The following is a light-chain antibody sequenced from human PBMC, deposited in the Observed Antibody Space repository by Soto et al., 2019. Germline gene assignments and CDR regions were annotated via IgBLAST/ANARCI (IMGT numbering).Light chain of an antibody. J-gene: IGKJ5*01. CDR1: QSFRGL. CDR2: GAS. CDR3: QRYGRSPPIT. Sequence: EVVLTQSPVTLSLSQGERATLSCRASQSFRGLLAWYQQKPGQAPRLLIYGASTRATGIPARFSGRGSGTDFTLTISRLEPEDFAVYYCQRYGRSPPITFGQGTRLEIK. V-gene: IGKV3-20*01.